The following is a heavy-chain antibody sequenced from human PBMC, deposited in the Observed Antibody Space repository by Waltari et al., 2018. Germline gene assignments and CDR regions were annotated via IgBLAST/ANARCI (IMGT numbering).Heavy chain of an antibody. J-gene: IGHJ5*02. CDR2: MNPNSGNT. D-gene: IGHD6-13*01. V-gene: IGHV1-8*01. CDR3: ARGAAPGKGAHWFDP. CDR1: GYTFTNYD. Sequence: QVQLMQSGPEVKKPGASVKVSCKTSGYTFTNYDINWVRQATGQGLEGRGWMNPNSGNTCYAQNFQDRLIMTSDTSISTAYMELTSLTSEDTAVYYCARGAAPGKGAHWFDPWGQGTLVIVSS.